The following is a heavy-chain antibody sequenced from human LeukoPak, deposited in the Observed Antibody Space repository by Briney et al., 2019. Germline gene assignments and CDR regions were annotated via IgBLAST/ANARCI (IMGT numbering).Heavy chain of an antibody. Sequence: SATLSLTCTVSGGSISNYYWSWIRQAPGKGLEWIGYISHSGSTNYNPSLKSRVTISLDTSKNQYSLKLSSVTAADTAVYYCARHVRRTSHRYFDDWGQGTPVTVSS. J-gene: IGHJ4*02. CDR1: GGSISNYY. CDR2: ISHSGST. CDR3: ARHVRRTSHRYFDD. V-gene: IGHV4-59*08.